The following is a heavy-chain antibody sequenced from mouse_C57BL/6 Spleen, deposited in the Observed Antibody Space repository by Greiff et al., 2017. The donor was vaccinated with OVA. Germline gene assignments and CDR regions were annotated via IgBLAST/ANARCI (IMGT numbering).Heavy chain of an antibody. CDR3: ARWETAQATAWFAY. J-gene: IGHJ3*01. V-gene: IGHV1-82*01. D-gene: IGHD3-2*02. CDR1: GYAFSSSW. Sequence: VKLMESGPELVKPGASVKISCKASGYAFSSSWMNWVKQRPGKGLEWIGRIYPGDGDTNYNGKFKGKATLTADKSSSTAYMQLSSLTSEDSAVYFCARWETAQATAWFAYWGQGTLVTVSA. CDR2: IYPGDGDT.